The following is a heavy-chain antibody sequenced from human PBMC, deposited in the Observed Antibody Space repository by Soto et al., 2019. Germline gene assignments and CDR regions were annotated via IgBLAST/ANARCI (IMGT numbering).Heavy chain of an antibody. D-gene: IGHD3-16*01. V-gene: IGHV1-18*01. J-gene: IGHJ6*02. CDR1: GYIFVNYG. CDR2: ISPYSGNT. CDR3: AMVDNYVAPTPQDV. Sequence: QVQLVQSGDEVRKPGSSEKVSCKASGYIFVNYGIAWVRQAPGQGLEWMGWISPYSGNTHYASKVQGRLTMTTEKSTRTAYMDLGRLTSGDTAGDYCAMVDNYVAPTPQDVWGQGTTVTVSS.